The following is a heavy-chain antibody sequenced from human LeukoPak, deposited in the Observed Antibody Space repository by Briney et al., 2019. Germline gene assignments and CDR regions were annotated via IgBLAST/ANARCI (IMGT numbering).Heavy chain of an antibody. CDR2: ISSSSTYI. CDR1: GFTFSSYW. D-gene: IGHD5-24*01. CDR3: AKDSGWIQFID. Sequence: GGSLRLSCAASGFTFSSYWMHWVRQTPGKGLVWVSSISSSSTYIYYADSVKGRFTISRDNSKNTMYLQMNSLRAEDTGVYYCAKDSGWIQFIDWGQGTPVTVSS. V-gene: IGHV3-21*04. J-gene: IGHJ4*02.